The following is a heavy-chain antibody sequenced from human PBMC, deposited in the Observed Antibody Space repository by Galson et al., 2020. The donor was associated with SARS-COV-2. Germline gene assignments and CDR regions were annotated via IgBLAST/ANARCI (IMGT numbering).Heavy chain of an antibody. V-gene: IGHV4-31*11. Sequence: SETLSLTCAVFGGSISSGGYFWSWIRQLPGKDLEWIGYIYYGGSTSYNPSLKSRISISVDTSENQFSLKLNSVTAADTAIYYCARAKYYCSGTTCSTPFDYWGQGTLVNVSS. J-gene: IGHJ4*02. CDR2: IYYGGST. D-gene: IGHD2-15*01. CDR3: ARAKYYCSGTTCSTPFDY. CDR1: GGSISSGGYF.